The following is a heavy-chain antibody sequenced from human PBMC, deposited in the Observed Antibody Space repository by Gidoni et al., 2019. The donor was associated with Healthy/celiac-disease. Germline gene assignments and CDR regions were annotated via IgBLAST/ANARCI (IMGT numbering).Heavy chain of an antibody. CDR1: GFTSSSYS. J-gene: IGHJ5*02. D-gene: IGHD4-17*01. Sequence: VQLVESGGGLVKPGGSLRLSCAASGFTSSSYSMNWVSQAPGKGLEWVSSISSSSSYIYYADSVKGRFTISRDNAKNSLYLQMNSLRAEDTAVYYCARKSTTVTPNWFDPWGQGTLVTVSS. V-gene: IGHV3-21*01. CDR3: ARKSTTVTPNWFDP. CDR2: ISSSSSYI.